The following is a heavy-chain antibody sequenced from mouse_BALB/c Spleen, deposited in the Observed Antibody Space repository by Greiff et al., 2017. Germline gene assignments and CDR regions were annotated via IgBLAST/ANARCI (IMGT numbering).Heavy chain of an antibody. J-gene: IGHJ4*01. V-gene: IGHV5-4*02. CDR1: GFTFSDYY. D-gene: IGHD1-1*01. CDR3: ARRSLRYPAMDY. Sequence: EVKVEESGGGLVKPGGSLKLSCAASGFTFSDYYMYWVRQTPEKRLEWVATISDGGSYTYYPDSVKGRFTISRDNAKNNLYLQMSSLKSEDTAMYYCARRSLRYPAMDYWGQGTSVTVSS. CDR2: ISDGGSYT.